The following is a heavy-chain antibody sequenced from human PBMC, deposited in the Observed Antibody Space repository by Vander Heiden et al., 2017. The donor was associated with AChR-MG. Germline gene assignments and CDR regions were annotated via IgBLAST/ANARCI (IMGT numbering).Heavy chain of an antibody. CDR2: IRYEGSNK. CDR1: GFTFSIYG. D-gene: IGHD3-10*01. Sequence: QVQLVESGGGVVQPGGSLRLSCAASGFTFSIYGMHWVRQAPGKGLEWVAFIRYEGSNKYYADSVKGRFTISRDNSKNTLYLQMNSLRAEDTAVYYCAKRAPDYYGSGSYGYYYYGMDVWGQGTTVTVSS. V-gene: IGHV3-30*02. CDR3: AKRAPDYYGSGSYGYYYYGMDV. J-gene: IGHJ6*02.